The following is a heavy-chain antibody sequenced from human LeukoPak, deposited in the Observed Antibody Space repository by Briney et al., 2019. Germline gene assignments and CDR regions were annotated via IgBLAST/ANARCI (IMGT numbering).Heavy chain of an antibody. J-gene: IGHJ5*02. CDR3: ARSSGAYDFWSGYNH. D-gene: IGHD3-3*01. V-gene: IGHV1-8*03. CDR1: GYTFTSYD. CDR2: MNPNSGNT. Sequence: ASVKVSCKASGYTFTSYDINWVRQANGQGLEWMGWMNPNSGNTGYAQKFQGRVTITRNTSISTAYMELSRLRSEDTAVYYCARSSGAYDFWSGYNHWGQGTLVTVSS.